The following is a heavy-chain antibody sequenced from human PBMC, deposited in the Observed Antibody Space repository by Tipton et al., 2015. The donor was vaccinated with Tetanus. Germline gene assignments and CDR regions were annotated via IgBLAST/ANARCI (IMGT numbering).Heavy chain of an antibody. CDR1: GGSVRSGDYS. CDR3: ARANNELPKKGPFDS. V-gene: IGHV4-61*08. J-gene: IGHJ4*02. Sequence: TLSLTCTVSGGSVRSGDYSWNWIRHPPGKGLEWHEYVSYNGRTNSNYSLKSRITISQYTSKNQFSLRLTSVTAADTAVYYCARANNELPKKGPFDSWGQGSLVIVSS. D-gene: IGHD1-1*01. CDR2: VSYNGRT.